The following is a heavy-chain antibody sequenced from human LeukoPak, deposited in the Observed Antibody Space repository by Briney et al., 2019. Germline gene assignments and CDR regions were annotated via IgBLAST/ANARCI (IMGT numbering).Heavy chain of an antibody. Sequence: GGSLRLSSAAYGFTFSTYAMGWVRPAPGKGLEWVSAISGSGGSTYYADSVKGRFTISRDNSKNTLYLQMNSLRAEDTAVYYCAKAYSGSYWWGQGTLVTVSS. V-gene: IGHV3-23*01. CDR1: GFTFSTYA. CDR2: ISGSGGST. CDR3: AKAYSGSYW. J-gene: IGHJ4*02. D-gene: IGHD1-26*01.